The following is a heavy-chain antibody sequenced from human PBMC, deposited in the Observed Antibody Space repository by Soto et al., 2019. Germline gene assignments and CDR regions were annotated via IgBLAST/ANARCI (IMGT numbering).Heavy chain of an antibody. CDR3: ARNRAPPGYSSSWYPILPPRYGMDV. CDR1: GGSISSSSYY. CDR2: IYYSGST. J-gene: IGHJ6*02. V-gene: IGHV4-39*01. Sequence: PSETLSLTCTVSGGSISSSSYYWGWIRQPPGKGLEWIGSIYYSGSTYYNPSLKSRVTISVDTSKNQFSLKLSSVTAADTAVYYCARNRAPPGYSSSWYPILPPRYGMDVWGPGTTVTVSS. D-gene: IGHD6-13*01.